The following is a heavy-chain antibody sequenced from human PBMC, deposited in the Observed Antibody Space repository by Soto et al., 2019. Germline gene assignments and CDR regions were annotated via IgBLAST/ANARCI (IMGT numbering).Heavy chain of an antibody. CDR2: IVVGSGNT. CDR3: AVGYSDYDFAVAGGYYYGMDV. V-gene: IGHV1-58*01. CDR1: GFTFTSSA. Sequence: ASVKVSCKASGFTFTSSAVQWVRQARGQRLEWIGWIVVGSGNTNYAQKFQERVTITRDMSTSTAYMELSSLRSEDTAVYYCAVGYSDYDFAVAGGYYYGMDVWGQGTTVTVSS. J-gene: IGHJ6*02. D-gene: IGHD5-12*01.